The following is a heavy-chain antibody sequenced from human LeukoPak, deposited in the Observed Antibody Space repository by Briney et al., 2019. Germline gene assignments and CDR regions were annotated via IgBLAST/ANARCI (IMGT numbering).Heavy chain of an antibody. Sequence: PSETLSLTCAVYGGSFSGYYWSWIRQPPGKGLEWIGEINHSGSTNYNPSLKSRVTISVDTSKNQFSLKLSSVTAADTAVYYCARRSYDSSGPAFDYWGQGTLVTVSS. CDR3: ARRSYDSSGPAFDY. V-gene: IGHV4-34*01. J-gene: IGHJ4*02. CDR2: INHSGST. CDR1: GGSFSGYY. D-gene: IGHD3-22*01.